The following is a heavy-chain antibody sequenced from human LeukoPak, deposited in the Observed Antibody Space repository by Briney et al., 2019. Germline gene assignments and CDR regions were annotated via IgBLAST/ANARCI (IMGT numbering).Heavy chain of an antibody. CDR2: ITWNTDTI. J-gene: IGHJ4*02. CDR3: AKDIFVGATPYYFDS. CDR1: GFTFDDYA. D-gene: IGHD1-26*01. Sequence: GGSLRLSCAASGFTFDDYAMHWVRQGPGKGLEWISGITWNTDTIGYADSVMGRFTISRDNAKNSLYLQMNSLRAEDTALYYCAKDIFVGATPYYFDSWGQGTLVTVSS. V-gene: IGHV3-9*01.